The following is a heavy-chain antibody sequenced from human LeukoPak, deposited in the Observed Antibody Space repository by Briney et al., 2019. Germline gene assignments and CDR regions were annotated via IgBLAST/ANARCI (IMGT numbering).Heavy chain of an antibody. J-gene: IGHJ4*02. CDR1: GFTFDDYA. Sequence: PGGSLRLSCAASGFTFDDYAMHWVRQAPGKGLEWVSGISWNSGSIGYADSVKGRITISRDNAKNSLYLQMNSLRAEDTALYYCAKDGPAGFDYWGQGTLVTVSS. CDR3: AKDGPAGFDY. D-gene: IGHD2-2*01. V-gene: IGHV3-9*01. CDR2: ISWNSGSI.